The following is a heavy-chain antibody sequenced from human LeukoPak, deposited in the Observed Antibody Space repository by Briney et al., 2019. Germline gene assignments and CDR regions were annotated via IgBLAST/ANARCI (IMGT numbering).Heavy chain of an antibody. CDR3: ARGLRQATVTIDY. Sequence: GASVKVSCKASGYTFTGYYMHWVRQAPGQGLEWMGWINPNSGGTNYAQKFQGWVTMTRDTSISTAYMELSRLRSDDTAVYYRARGLRQATVTIDYWGQGALVTVSS. D-gene: IGHD4-17*01. V-gene: IGHV1-2*04. CDR1: GYTFTGYY. CDR2: INPNSGGT. J-gene: IGHJ4*02.